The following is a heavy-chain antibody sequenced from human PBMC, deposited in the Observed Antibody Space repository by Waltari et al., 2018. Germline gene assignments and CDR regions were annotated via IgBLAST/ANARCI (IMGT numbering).Heavy chain of an antibody. CDR3: ARGGVGITMVRGVYYYYGMDV. D-gene: IGHD3-10*01. V-gene: IGHV1-46*01. J-gene: IGHJ6*02. CDR1: GYTFTSYY. CDR2: INPSGGST. Sequence: QVQLVQSGAEVKKPGASVKVSCTASGYTFTSYYMHWVRQAPGQGLEWMGIINPSGGSTSYEQKFQGRVTMTRDTSTSTVYMELSSLRAEDTAVYYCARGGVGITMVRGVYYYYGMDVWGQGTTVTVSS.